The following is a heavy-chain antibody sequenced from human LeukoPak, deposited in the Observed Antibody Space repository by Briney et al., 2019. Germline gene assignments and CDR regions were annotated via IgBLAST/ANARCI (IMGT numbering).Heavy chain of an antibody. Sequence: GGSLRLSCAASGFTFSNAWMNWVRQAPGKGLEWDGRIKSKTDGGTTDDAAPVKGRFIISRDDSKNTLYLQMNSLKTEDTAMYYCTTDDILTGYHTFDYWGQGTLVTVSS. CDR1: GFTFSNAW. CDR2: IKSKTDGGTT. D-gene: IGHD3-9*01. J-gene: IGHJ4*02. V-gene: IGHV3-15*01. CDR3: TTDDILTGYHTFDY.